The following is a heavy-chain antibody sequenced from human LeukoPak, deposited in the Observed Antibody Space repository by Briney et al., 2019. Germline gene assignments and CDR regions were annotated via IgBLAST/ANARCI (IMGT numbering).Heavy chain of an antibody. J-gene: IGHJ6*03. CDR1: GGSFSGYY. CDR3: ARGEQLGDYYYYMDV. D-gene: IGHD6-6*01. CDR2: IYTSGST. Sequence: SETLSLTCVVYGGSFSGYYWSWIRQPAGKGLEWIGRIYTSGSTNYNPSLKSRVTMSVDTSKNQFSLKLSSVTAADTAVYYCARGEQLGDYYYYMDVWGKGTTVTVSS. V-gene: IGHV4-59*10.